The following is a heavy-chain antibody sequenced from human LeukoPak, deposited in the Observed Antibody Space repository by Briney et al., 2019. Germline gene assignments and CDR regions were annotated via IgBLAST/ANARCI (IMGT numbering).Heavy chain of an antibody. Sequence: GGSLRLSCAASGFTFSSYWMSWVRQAPGKGLEWVSSISSSSSYIYYADSVKGRFTISRDNSKNTLFLQMNSLRADDTAIYYCAKRDFWGQGTLVTVSS. J-gene: IGHJ4*02. CDR1: GFTFSSYW. CDR3: AKRDF. CDR2: ISSSSSYI. V-gene: IGHV3-21*04.